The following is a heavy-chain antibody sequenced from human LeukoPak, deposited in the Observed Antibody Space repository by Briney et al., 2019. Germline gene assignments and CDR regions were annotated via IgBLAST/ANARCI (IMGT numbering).Heavy chain of an antibody. J-gene: IGHJ4*02. CDR2: ISAYNGNT. V-gene: IGHV1-18*01. D-gene: IGHD5-12*01. Sequence: GASVKVSCKASGYTFTSYGISWVRQAPGQGLEWMGWISAYNGNTNYAQKLQGRVTMTTDASTSTAYMELRSLRSDDTAVYYCARYGYSGYDYQTELDYWGQGTLVTISS. CDR1: GYTFTSYG. CDR3: ARYGYSGYDYQTELDY.